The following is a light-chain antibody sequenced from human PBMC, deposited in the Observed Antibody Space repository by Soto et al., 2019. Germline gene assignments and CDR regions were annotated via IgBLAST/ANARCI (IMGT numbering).Light chain of an antibody. Sequence: PGETATVSCSASQSVGGSSVAWYQQRPGQAPRLVIYDTSKRATGIPDRFSGSGYGTDFSLTISRLETEDFAVYYCQQYQNSPRTFGQGTKVDIK. CDR2: DTS. J-gene: IGKJ1*01. CDR3: QQYQNSPRT. CDR1: QSVGGSS. V-gene: IGKV3-20*01.